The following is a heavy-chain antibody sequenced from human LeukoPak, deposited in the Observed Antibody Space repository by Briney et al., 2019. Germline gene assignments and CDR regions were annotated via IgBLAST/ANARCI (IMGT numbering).Heavy chain of an antibody. CDR3: ARTNRTVYGSGWYIDY. D-gene: IGHD6-19*01. J-gene: IGHJ4*02. CDR2: INHSGST. CDR1: GGSFSGYY. V-gene: IGHV4-34*01. Sequence: SETLSLTCAVYGGSFSGYYWSWIRQPPGKGLEWIGEINHSGSTNYNPSLKSRVTISVDTSKNQFSLKLSSVTAADTAVYYCARTNRTVYGSGWYIDYWGQGTLVTVSS.